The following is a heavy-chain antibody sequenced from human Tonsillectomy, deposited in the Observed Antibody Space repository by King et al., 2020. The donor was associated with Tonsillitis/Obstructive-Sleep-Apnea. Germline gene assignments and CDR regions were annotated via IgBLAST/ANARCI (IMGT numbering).Heavy chain of an antibody. J-gene: IGHJ4*02. D-gene: IGHD6-13*01. CDR3: AKEGIAAATAGFDY. Sequence: VQLVESGGGLVQPGRSLRLSCAASGFTFDDYAMHWVRQAPGKGLEWVSGISWNSGSIGYADSVKGRFTISRDNAKKSLYLQMNSLRAEDTALYYCAKEGIAAATAGFDYWGQGTLVTVSS. CDR1: GFTFDDYA. CDR2: ISWNSGSI. V-gene: IGHV3-9*01.